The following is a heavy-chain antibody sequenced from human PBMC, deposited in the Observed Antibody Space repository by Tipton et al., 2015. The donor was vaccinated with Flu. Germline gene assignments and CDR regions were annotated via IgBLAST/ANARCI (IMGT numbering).Heavy chain of an antibody. Sequence: PSLTCTVSGGSISSGGYYWSWIRQHPGKGLEWIGYIYYSGSTYYNPSLKSRVTISVDTSKNQFSLKLSSVTAADTAVYYCARSPRFGQVAVAFFDYWGQGTLVTVSS. CDR3: ARSPRFGQVAVAFFDY. J-gene: IGHJ4*02. CDR2: IYYSGST. D-gene: IGHD6-19*01. CDR1: GGSISSGGYY. V-gene: IGHV4-31*03.